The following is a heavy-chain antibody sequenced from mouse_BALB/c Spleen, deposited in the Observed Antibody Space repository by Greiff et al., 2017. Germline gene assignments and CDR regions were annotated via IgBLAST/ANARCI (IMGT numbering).Heavy chain of an antibody. D-gene: IGHD2-14*01. Sequence: EVQGVESGAELVKPGASVKLSCTASGFNIKDTYMHWVKQRPEQGLEWIGRIDPANGNTKYDPKFQGKATITADTSSNTAYLQLSSLTSEDTAVYYCATPYYRYDGLAYWGQGTLVTVSA. CDR1: GFNIKDTY. CDR3: ATPYYRYDGLAY. V-gene: IGHV14-3*02. CDR2: IDPANGNT. J-gene: IGHJ3*01.